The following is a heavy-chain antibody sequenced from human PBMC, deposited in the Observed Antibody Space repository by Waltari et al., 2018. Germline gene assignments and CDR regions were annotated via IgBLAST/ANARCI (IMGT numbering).Heavy chain of an antibody. Sequence: DVQLLESGGGVVQRGGSLRVACTASGIPFSPYAMAWVRQGLGQGLEWVSIISGSGNDTYYADSVKGRFTISRDNSKNTVFLQMNMLRVEDTANYYCAKALGIMGFDCWGQGTLVAVAS. D-gene: IGHD3-16*01. J-gene: IGHJ4*02. CDR1: GIPFSPYA. CDR2: ISGSGNDT. CDR3: AKALGIMGFDC. V-gene: IGHV3-23*01.